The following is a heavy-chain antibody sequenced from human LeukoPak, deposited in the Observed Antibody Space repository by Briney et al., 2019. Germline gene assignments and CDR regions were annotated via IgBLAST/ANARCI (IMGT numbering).Heavy chain of an antibody. CDR3: ARRKNLVGATDY. V-gene: IGHV4-38-2*01. J-gene: IGHJ4*02. D-gene: IGHD1-26*01. Sequence: SETLSLTCAVSGYSISSSYYYWGWIRQPPGKGLEWIGTLSHSGSTNFNPSLKSRVTISVDTSKNQFSLNLTSVTAADTAAYYCARRKNLVGATDYWGQGTLVTVSS. CDR2: LSHSGST. CDR1: GYSISSSYYY.